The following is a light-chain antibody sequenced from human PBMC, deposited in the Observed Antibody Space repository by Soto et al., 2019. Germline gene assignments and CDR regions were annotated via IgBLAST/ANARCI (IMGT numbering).Light chain of an antibody. Sequence: EIVLTQSPATLSLSPRERATLSCRASQSVSTYLAWFQQKPGQAPRLLIYDASDRATGIPARFSGSGSGTDFTLTISSLEPEDFAVYYCQQRYNWVTFGGGTKVDIK. CDR1: QSVSTY. CDR2: DAS. J-gene: IGKJ4*01. CDR3: QQRYNWVT. V-gene: IGKV3-11*01.